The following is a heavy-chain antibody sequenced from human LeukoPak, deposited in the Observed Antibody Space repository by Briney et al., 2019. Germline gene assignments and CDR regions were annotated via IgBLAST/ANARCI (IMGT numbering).Heavy chain of an antibody. D-gene: IGHD6-13*01. CDR1: GFTFSDYN. Sequence: GGSLRLSCAASGFTFSDYNMRWIRQAPGKGLEWVSSISRSGSTKYYADSVKGRFTISRDNSKNTLYLQMNSLRAEDTAVYYCAKSFGPVIAAAGTGADWGQGTLVTVSS. V-gene: IGHV3-11*01. CDR3: AKSFGPVIAAAGTGAD. J-gene: IGHJ4*02. CDR2: ISRSGSTK.